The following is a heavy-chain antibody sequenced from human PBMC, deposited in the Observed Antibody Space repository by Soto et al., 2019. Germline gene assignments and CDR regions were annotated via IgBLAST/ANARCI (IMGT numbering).Heavy chain of an antibody. Sequence: QVQLVQSAAEVKKPGASVKVSCKASGYTFIRYGITWVRQAPGQGLEWMGWISAYNDYTIYAQKLQGRVTMTTETSTRIVYTELRGLESDATAGYYWARGGYYVNSWGKLSIYGLDGRGQGTSVTVSS. CDR3: ARGGYYVNSWGKLSIYGLDG. D-gene: IGHD3-16*01. J-gene: IGHJ6*02. CDR1: GYTFIRYG. CDR2: ISAYNDYT. V-gene: IGHV1-18*01.